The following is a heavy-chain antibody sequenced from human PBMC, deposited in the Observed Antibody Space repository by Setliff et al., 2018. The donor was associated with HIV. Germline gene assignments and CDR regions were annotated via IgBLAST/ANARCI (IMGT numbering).Heavy chain of an antibody. D-gene: IGHD3-3*01. CDR1: GYTLTEVS. J-gene: IGHJ6*03. CDR3: AKEKKETIFGVVPQSNYYMDV. Sequence: ASVKVSCKISGYTLTEVSMHWVRQAPGKGLEWMGYFDPQDGKTIYAQKFQGRVTMTEDTSTYTAYMELSRLTSDDTAVYYCAKEKKETIFGVVPQSNYYMDVWGKGTTVTVS. CDR2: FDPQDGKT. V-gene: IGHV1-24*01.